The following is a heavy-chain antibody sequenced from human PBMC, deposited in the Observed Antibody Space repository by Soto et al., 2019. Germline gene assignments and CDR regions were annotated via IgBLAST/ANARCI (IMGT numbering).Heavy chain of an antibody. CDR2: IIPIFGTA. J-gene: IGHJ4*02. CDR3: GSSVYYDSSVYYPFDY. D-gene: IGHD3-22*01. CDR1: GGNFSSDA. V-gene: IGHV1-69*13. Sequence: SVKVSCKASGGNFSSDAISWVRQAPGQGLEWMGGIIPIFGTANYVQKFQGRVTINADESPSTAYMKLSSLRSEDTSVYYCGSSVYYDSSVYYPFDYWGQGTLVNVSS.